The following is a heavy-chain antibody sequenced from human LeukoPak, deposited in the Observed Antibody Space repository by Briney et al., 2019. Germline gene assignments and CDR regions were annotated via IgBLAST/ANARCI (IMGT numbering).Heavy chain of an antibody. CDR3: ARDGPGARITIFGVVIDYFDY. D-gene: IGHD3-3*01. CDR1: GYTFTSYG. CDR2: ISGYSGNT. Sequence: ASVKVSCKASGYTFTSYGISWVRQAPGQGLEWMGWISGYSGNTNYAQKLQGRVIMTTDTSTSTAYMELRSLRSDDTAVYYCARDGPGARITIFGVVIDYFDYWGQGTLVTVSS. V-gene: IGHV1-18*01. J-gene: IGHJ4*02.